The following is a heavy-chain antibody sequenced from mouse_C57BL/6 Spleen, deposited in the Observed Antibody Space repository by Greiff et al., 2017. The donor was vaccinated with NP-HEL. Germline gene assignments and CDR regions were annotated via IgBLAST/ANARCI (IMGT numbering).Heavy chain of an antibody. J-gene: IGHJ2*01. V-gene: IGHV1-59*01. CDR2: IDPSDSYT. CDR1: GYTFTSYW. D-gene: IGHD2-3*01. Sequence: QVQLQQPGAELVRPGTSVKLSCKASGYTFTSYWMHWVKQRPGQGLEWIGVIDPSDSYTNYNQKFKGKATLTVDTSSSTAYMQLSSLASEDSAGYYCARADGYKTGNYWGQGTTLTVSS. CDR3: ARADGYKTGNY.